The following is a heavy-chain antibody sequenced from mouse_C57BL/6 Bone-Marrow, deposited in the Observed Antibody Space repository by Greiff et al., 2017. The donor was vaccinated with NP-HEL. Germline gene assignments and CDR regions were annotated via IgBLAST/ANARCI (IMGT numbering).Heavy chain of an antibody. Sequence: QVQLQQPGAELVKPGASVKLSCKASGYTFTSYWMQWVKQRPGQGLEWIGEIDPSDSYTNYNQKFKGKATLTVDTSSSTAYMQLSSLTSEDSAVYYCAREEIYYGSSYLFAYWGQGTLVTVSA. V-gene: IGHV1-50*01. J-gene: IGHJ3*01. CDR3: AREEIYYGSSYLFAY. CDR2: IDPSDSYT. D-gene: IGHD1-1*01. CDR1: GYTFTSYW.